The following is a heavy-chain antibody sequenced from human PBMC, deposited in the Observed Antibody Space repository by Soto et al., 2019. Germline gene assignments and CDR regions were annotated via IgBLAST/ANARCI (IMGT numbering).Heavy chain of an antibody. CDR2: IVVGSGNT. CDR3: ARGIFERYCSGGSCYRYYFDY. V-gene: IGHV1-58*02. J-gene: IGHJ4*02. Sequence: SVKVSCKASGFTFTSSAIQWVRQARGQRLEWIGWIVVGSGNTNYAQKFQERVTITRDTSTSTAYMELSSLRSEDTAVYYCARGIFERYCSGGSCYRYYFDYWGQGTLVTVSS. CDR1: GFTFTSSA. D-gene: IGHD2-15*01.